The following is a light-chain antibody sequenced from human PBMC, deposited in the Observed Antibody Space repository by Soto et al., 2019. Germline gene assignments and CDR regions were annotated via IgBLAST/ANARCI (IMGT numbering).Light chain of an antibody. CDR3: QHADSFPLIT. V-gene: IGKV1-5*01. J-gene: IGKJ5*01. CDR1: QSMSGS. Sequence: DIQMTPSPSTLSASVVDRVTITCRASQSMSGSLAWYQQKPGKAPKVLIYDASILESGVPSRFSGSGSGTDFTLTINSLQPEDFATYYCQHADSFPLITFGQGTRLEIK. CDR2: DAS.